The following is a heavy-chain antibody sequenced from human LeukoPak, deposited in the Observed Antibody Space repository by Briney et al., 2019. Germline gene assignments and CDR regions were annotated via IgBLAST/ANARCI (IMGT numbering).Heavy chain of an antibody. D-gene: IGHD6-6*01. CDR2: INSDGSST. CDR1: GFTFSSYW. CDR3: ASLLGIAARPFDYWYFDL. J-gene: IGHJ2*01. Sequence: GGSLRLSCAASGFTFSSYWMHWVRHAPGKGLVWVSRINSDGSSTSYADSVKGRFTISRDNAKNTLYLQMNSLRAEDTAVYYCASLLGIAARPFDYWYFDLWGRGTLVTVSS. V-gene: IGHV3-74*01.